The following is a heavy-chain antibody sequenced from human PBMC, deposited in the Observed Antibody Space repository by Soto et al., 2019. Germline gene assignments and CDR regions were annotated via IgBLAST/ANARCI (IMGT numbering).Heavy chain of an antibody. CDR3: AKVQPSLTTRPDYFDR. D-gene: IGHD6-6*01. CDR1: GFTFSSYA. Sequence: LRLSCAASGFTFSSYAMNWVRQAPGKGLEWVSSITAKSGSTYYADSVKGRFTISRDNSKNTLSLQVNSLRVEDTAVYYCAKVQPSLTTRPDYFDRWGQGTLVTVSS. V-gene: IGHV3-23*01. J-gene: IGHJ4*02. CDR2: ITAKSGST.